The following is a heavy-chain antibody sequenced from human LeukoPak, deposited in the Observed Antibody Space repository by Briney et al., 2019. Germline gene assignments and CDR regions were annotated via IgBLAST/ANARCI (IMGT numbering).Heavy chain of an antibody. CDR1: GGTFSSYA. CDR2: IIPIFGIA. CDR3: ARVLKAVAGYFDY. D-gene: IGHD6-19*01. Sequence: GASVKVSCKASGGTFSSYAISWVRQAPGQGLEWMGRIIPIFGIANYAQKFQGRVTITADKSTSTAYMELSSLRSEDTAVYYCARVLKAVAGYFDYWGQGTLVTVSS. V-gene: IGHV1-69*04. J-gene: IGHJ4*02.